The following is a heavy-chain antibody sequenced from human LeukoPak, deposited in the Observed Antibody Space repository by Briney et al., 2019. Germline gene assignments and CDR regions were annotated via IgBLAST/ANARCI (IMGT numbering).Heavy chain of an antibody. CDR2: ISSSSSYI. CDR1: GFTFSSYS. V-gene: IGHV3-21*01. Sequence: GGSLRLSCAASGFTFSSYSMNWVRQAPGKGLEWVSSISSSSSYIYYADSVRGRFTISRDNAKNSLYLQMNSLRAEDTAVYYCARGYCSGGSCYYYMDVWGKGTTVTVSS. D-gene: IGHD2-15*01. J-gene: IGHJ6*03. CDR3: ARGYCSGGSCYYYMDV.